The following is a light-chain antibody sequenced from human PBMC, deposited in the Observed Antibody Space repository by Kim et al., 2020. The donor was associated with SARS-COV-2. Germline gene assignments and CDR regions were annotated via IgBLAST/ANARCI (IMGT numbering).Light chain of an antibody. V-gene: IGLV1-40*01. Sequence: RVTTTCSGGSANIGGDYDVIWYQQLPRTAPPLLINCNSNRPSAVAARFCCSKTGNTASPAINGLQAEDEADYYCQSYDSSLNGCLFGGGTQLTVL. CDR3: QSYDSSLNGCL. CDR1: SANIGGDYD. J-gene: IGLJ3*02. CDR2: CNS.